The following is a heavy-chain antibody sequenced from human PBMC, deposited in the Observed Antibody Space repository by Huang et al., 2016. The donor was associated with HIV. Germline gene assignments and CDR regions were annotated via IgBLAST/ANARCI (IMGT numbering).Heavy chain of an antibody. CDR2: IYYFGNG. J-gene: IGHJ6*03. D-gene: IGHD4-17*01. Sequence: QLQLQESGPGLVKPSETLSLTCTVSGGSISSSSYYWCWIRQSPGKGLAWIGSIYYFGNGYYNPSLKSRVTMSVDRSSNQFSLKMHSVTAADTAVYYCASRTTVTTTSNYHYFYMDVWGKGTTVIVSS. CDR1: GGSISSSSYY. V-gene: IGHV4-39*01. CDR3: ASRTTVTTTSNYHYFYMDV.